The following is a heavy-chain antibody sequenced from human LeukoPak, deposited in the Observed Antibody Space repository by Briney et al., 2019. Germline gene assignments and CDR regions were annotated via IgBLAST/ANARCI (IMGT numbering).Heavy chain of an antibody. Sequence: SQTLSLTCTVSGGSISSGSYYWSWIRRPAGKGLEWIGRIYTSGSTNYNPSLKSRVTISVDTSKNQFSLKLSSVTAADTAVYYCARDGGSYYYDSSGYPDSWFDPWGQGTLVTVSS. CDR3: ARDGGSYYYDSSGYPDSWFDP. CDR1: GGSISSGSYY. V-gene: IGHV4-61*02. J-gene: IGHJ5*02. D-gene: IGHD3-22*01. CDR2: IYTSGST.